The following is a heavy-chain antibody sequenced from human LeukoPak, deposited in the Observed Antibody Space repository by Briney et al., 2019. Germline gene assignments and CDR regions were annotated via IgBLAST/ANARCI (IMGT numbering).Heavy chain of an antibody. CDR3: ARSQLQLDYYGMYV. J-gene: IGHJ6*02. V-gene: IGHV4-34*01. CDR1: GGSFTGYY. CDR2: INHSGST. Sequence: SETLSLTCAVYGGSFTGYYWSWIRQPPGAGLEWIGEINHSGSTNYNPSLKSRVTISVDTSKNQFSLKLSSMTAADTAVYYCARSQLQLDYYGMYVWGQGTTVTVSS. D-gene: IGHD4-11*01.